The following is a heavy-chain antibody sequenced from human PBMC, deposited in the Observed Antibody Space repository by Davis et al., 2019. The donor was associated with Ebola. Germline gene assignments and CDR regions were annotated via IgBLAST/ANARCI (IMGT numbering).Heavy chain of an antibody. Sequence: GESLKISCAASGFTFSDYYMDWVRQAPGKGLEWVSAVTSSGGGTYYADSVKGRFTISRDNSKNTLYLQMNGLRVDDTAIYYCAKDTSNIWFDIWGQGTMVTVSS. CDR1: GFTFSDYY. V-gene: IGHV3-23*01. CDR3: AKDTSNIWFDI. D-gene: IGHD1-26*01. J-gene: IGHJ3*02. CDR2: VTSSGGGT.